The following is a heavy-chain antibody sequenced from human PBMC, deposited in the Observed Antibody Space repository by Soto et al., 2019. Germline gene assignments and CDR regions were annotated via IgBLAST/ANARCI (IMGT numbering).Heavy chain of an antibody. V-gene: IGHV4-4*02. J-gene: IGHJ6*02. CDR1: GGSISSNNW. CDR3: ARGRMCGGDCYGMDV. D-gene: IGHD2-21*02. Sequence: QVQLQESGPGLVKPSGTLSLTCAVSGGSISSNNWWRWVRQPPGKGLEWIGEIYHSGSTNYNPSLKSRVTISVDKSKIQFSRKLSSVTAADTAVYSCARGRMCGGDCYGMDVWGQGTTVTVAS. CDR2: IYHSGST.